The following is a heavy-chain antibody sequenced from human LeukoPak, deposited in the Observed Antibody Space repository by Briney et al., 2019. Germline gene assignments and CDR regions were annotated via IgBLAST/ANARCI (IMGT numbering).Heavy chain of an antibody. D-gene: IGHD3/OR15-3a*01. CDR2: ISSSSGAV. V-gene: IGHV3-48*01. CDR3: ASVGLGY. Sequence: SGGSLRLSCAASGFTFSTYSMHWVRQAPGKGLEWVSFISSSSGAVYYAESVKGRFSISRDNAKNSLYLQMNSLRAEDTAVYYCASVGLGYWGQGTLVTVSS. J-gene: IGHJ4*02. CDR1: GFTFSTYS.